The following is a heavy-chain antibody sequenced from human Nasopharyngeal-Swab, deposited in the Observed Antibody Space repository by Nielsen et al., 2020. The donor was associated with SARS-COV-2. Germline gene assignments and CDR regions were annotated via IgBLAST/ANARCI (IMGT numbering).Heavy chain of an antibody. CDR2: INPNSGGT. CDR3: ARDTTVSSNAFDI. Sequence: ASVKVSCKASGYTFTGYYMHWVRQAPGHGLEWMGWINPNSGGTNYAQKFQGRVTMTRDTSISTAYMELSRLRSDDTAVYYCARDTTVSSNAFDIWGQGTMVTVSS. J-gene: IGHJ3*02. CDR1: GYTFTGYY. D-gene: IGHD4-17*01. V-gene: IGHV1-2*02.